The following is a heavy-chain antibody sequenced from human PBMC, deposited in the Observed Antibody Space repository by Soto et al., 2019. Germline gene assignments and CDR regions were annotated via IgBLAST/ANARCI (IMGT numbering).Heavy chain of an antibody. D-gene: IGHD3-10*01. V-gene: IGHV4-31*03. CDR2: IYYSGST. CDR1: GGSISSGGYY. J-gene: IGHJ5*02. Sequence: SETLSLTCTVSGGSISSGGYYWSWIRQHPGKGLEWIGYIYYSGSTYYNPSLKSRVTISVDTSKNQFSLKLSSVTAADTAVYYCARDRMGDYYGSRWFDPWGQGTLVTVSS. CDR3: ARDRMGDYYGSRWFDP.